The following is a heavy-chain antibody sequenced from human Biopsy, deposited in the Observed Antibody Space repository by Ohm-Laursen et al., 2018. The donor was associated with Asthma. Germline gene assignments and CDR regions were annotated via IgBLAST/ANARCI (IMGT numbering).Heavy chain of an antibody. J-gene: IGHJ4*02. Sequence: SVKASCKSLGGTFNTYVIGWVRQAPGQGLGWMGGINSIFGASTYPQKFQNRVTITADDSPSTVYMELSSLRSEDTAVYYCARKAGSCISRTCYSLDFWGQGTLVTVSS. D-gene: IGHD2-2*01. CDR3: ARKAGSCISRTCYSLDF. CDR1: GGTFNTYV. CDR2: INSIFGAS. V-gene: IGHV1-69*13.